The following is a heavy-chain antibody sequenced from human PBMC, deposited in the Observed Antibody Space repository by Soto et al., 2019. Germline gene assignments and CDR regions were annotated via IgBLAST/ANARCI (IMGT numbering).Heavy chain of an antibody. CDR2: VSSRASFT. D-gene: IGHD6-19*01. J-gene: IGHJ4*02. V-gene: IGHV3-23*01. CDR1: GFSFSSYV. Sequence: GGSLRLSFAASGFSFSSYVMSRVRQAPGKALEWVSSVSSRASFTYYADSVRGRFTISREKSKNTLYQQMNNLRTEATAGFYCAKGSLRVAVAGTFDHWGQGTLVTVSS. CDR3: AKGSLRVAVAGTFDH.